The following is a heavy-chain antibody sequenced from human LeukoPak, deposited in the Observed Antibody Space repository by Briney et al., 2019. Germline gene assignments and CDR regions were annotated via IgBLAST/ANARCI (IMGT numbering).Heavy chain of an antibody. V-gene: IGHV3-23*01. CDR2: VSGGGTDT. CDR3: ARDQWFDGFDL. J-gene: IGHJ4*02. D-gene: IGHD3-22*01. CDR1: GFNFSAHL. Sequence: GGSLRLSCTGSGFNFSAHLMTWVRQVPGKGLEWISSVSGGGTDTYYADSVKGRFIVSRDDSKSTIYLVMKGLTVEDTASYFCARDQWFDGFDLWGQGTLATVSS.